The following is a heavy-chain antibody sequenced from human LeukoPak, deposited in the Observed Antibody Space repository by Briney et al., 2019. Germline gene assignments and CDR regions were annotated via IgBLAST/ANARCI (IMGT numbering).Heavy chain of an antibody. Sequence: GRSLRLSCAASGFTFSSYGMHWVRQAPGKGLEWVAVIWYDGSNKYYADSVKGRFTISRDNSKNTLYLQMNSLRAEDTAVYYCARGPNYYDSSGYYYFDWYFDYWGQGTLVTVSS. CDR2: IWYDGSNK. J-gene: IGHJ4*02. CDR3: ARGPNYYDSSGYYYFDWYFDY. D-gene: IGHD3-22*01. CDR1: GFTFSSYG. V-gene: IGHV3-33*01.